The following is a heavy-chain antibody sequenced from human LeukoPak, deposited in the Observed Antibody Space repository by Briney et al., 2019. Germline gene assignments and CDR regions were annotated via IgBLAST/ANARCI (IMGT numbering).Heavy chain of an antibody. D-gene: IGHD2-21*01. CDR1: GYTFTGYY. V-gene: IGHV1-2*02. CDR3: ARTAYCGGDCYSDFQH. J-gene: IGHJ1*01. CDR2: INPKSGGT. Sequence: ASVKVSCKASGYTFTGYYMHWVRQAPGQGLERMGWINPKSGGTKYAQKFQGRVTMTRVTSISTAYMELSRLRSDDTAVYYCARTAYCGGDCYSDFQHWGQGTLVTVSS.